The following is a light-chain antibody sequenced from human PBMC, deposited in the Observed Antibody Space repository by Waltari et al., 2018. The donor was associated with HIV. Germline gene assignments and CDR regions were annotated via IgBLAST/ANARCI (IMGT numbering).Light chain of an antibody. CDR3: ASYTHSSTLV. CDR1: SGAVGGFDF. J-gene: IGLJ3*02. Sequence: QSALTQPASVSGSPGQSITLSCTGTSGAVGGFDFSPWYQQHPGTAPKVIISDVTNRPSGVSSRFSGSKSGNTASLTISGLQGEDEAHYYCASYTHSSTLVFGGGTKLTVL. CDR2: DVT. V-gene: IGLV2-14*03.